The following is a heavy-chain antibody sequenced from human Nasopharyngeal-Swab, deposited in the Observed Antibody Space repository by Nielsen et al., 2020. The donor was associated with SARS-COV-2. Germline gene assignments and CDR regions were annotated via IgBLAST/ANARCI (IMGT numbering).Heavy chain of an antibody. CDR1: GGTFSSYA. Sequence: SVKVSCKASGGTFSSYAINWVRQAPGQGLEWMGGIIPIFGTANCAQKFQGRVTITADESTSTVYMELSSLRSEDMAVYYCARGVVPAAMHGWFDPWGQGTLVTVSS. J-gene: IGHJ5*02. CDR3: ARGVVPAAMHGWFDP. CDR2: IIPIFGTA. V-gene: IGHV1-69*13. D-gene: IGHD2-2*01.